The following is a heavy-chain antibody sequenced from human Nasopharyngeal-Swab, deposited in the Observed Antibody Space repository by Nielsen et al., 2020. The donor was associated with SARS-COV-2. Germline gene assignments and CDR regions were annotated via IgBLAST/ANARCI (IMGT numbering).Heavy chain of an antibody. V-gene: IGHV4-59*01. CDR3: ARRTTYDHFDY. Sequence: SETLSLTCTVSGGSISIYYWSWIRQPPGKGLEWIGYIYYSGSTNYNPSLGSRVTISVDTSKNQFSLHLTSVAAADTAMYYCARRTTYDHFDYWGQGILVTVSS. CDR2: IYYSGST. CDR1: GGSISIYY. J-gene: IGHJ4*02. D-gene: IGHD1-1*01.